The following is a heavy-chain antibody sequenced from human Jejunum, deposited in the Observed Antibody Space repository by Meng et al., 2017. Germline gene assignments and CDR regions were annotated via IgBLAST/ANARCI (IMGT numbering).Heavy chain of an antibody. D-gene: IGHD2-8*01. CDR1: CNTSRGRYW. Sequence: QSQEPAPGPGRPKLCWSLSRPCSGACNTSRGRYWWSWGRQSRGKGLEWFWEIYHSGTTNYTPSLKSRVTLSVDKSKNQFSLNLSSVTAADTAVYFCARDFEALNGVWGQGTLVTVSS. CDR3: ARDFEALNGV. V-gene: IGHV4-4*02. CDR2: IYHSGTT. J-gene: IGHJ1*01.